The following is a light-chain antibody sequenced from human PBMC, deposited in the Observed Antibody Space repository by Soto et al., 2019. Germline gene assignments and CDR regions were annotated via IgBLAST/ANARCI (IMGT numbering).Light chain of an antibody. Sequence: IRMTPSQAKSAVSGERVATRACRAGQTIYSNVAWYQQRPGQAPRLLIYRASTRATGVPARFSGSGSGTEFTLTISGLQSEDFALYYCQQYQNLWTFGQGTKVDIK. V-gene: IGKV3-15*01. CDR2: RAS. J-gene: IGKJ1*01. CDR1: QTIYSN. CDR3: QQYQNLWT.